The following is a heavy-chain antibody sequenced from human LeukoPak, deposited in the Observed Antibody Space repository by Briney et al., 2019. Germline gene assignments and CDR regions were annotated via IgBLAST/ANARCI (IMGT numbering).Heavy chain of an antibody. CDR1: GGSFSSSSYY. CDR3: ARHFDRDGYKSNAFDI. D-gene: IGHD5-24*01. CDR2: MYYSGST. J-gene: IGHJ3*02. V-gene: IGHV4-39*01. Sequence: SETLSLTCTVSGGSFSSSSYYWGWIRQPPGKGLEWIGSMYYSGSTYYNASLRSRVTISVDTSKNQFSLKLSSVTATDTAVYYCARHFDRDGYKSNAFDIWGQGTMVTVSS.